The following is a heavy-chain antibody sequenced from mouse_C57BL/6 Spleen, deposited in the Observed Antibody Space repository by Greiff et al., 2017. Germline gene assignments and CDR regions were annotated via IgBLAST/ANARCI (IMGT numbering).Heavy chain of an antibody. V-gene: IGHV1-80*01. CDR3: ARRAQATWYFDY. J-gene: IGHJ2*01. Sequence: VQLQQSGAELVKPGASVKISCKASGYAFSSYWMTWVKQRPGKGLEWIGQIYPGDGDTNYNGKFKGKSTLTADKASSTAYMQLSSLTSEDSAVYFCARRAQATWYFDYWGQGTTLTVSS. CDR1: GYAFSSYW. D-gene: IGHD3-2*02. CDR2: IYPGDGDT.